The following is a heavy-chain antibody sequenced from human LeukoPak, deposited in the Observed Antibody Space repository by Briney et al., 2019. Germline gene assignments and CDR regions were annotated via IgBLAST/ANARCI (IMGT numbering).Heavy chain of an antibody. D-gene: IGHD4-11*01. CDR2: IYDSGTT. Sequence: GGSLRLSCATSGFTVSSNYMSWVRQAPGKGLEWVSVIYDSGTTYYADSVKGRFLIFRDTSKNTVDLQMNSLRVEDTAVYYCARWGYSNPFDYWGQGTLVTVSS. V-gene: IGHV3-53*01. CDR3: ARWGYSNPFDY. J-gene: IGHJ4*02. CDR1: GFTVSSNY.